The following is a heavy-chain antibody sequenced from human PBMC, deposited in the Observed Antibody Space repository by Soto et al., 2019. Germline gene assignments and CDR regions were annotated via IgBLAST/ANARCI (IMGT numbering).Heavy chain of an antibody. CDR1: GDSVSANSAA. J-gene: IGHJ3*02. Sequence: SQTLSLTCAISGDSVSANSAAWNWIRQSQSRGLEWLGRTYYRSKWYNDHAVSVKSRISINPDTSKNQFSLQLNSVTPEDTAVYYCARAALSNDAFDIWGQGTMVTVSS. CDR2: TYYRSKWYN. V-gene: IGHV6-1*01. CDR3: ARAALSNDAFDI.